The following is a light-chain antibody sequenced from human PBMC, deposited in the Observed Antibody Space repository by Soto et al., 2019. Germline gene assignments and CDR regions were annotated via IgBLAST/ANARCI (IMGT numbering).Light chain of an antibody. V-gene: IGKV1-5*01. CDR1: QSISSW. CDR2: DAS. Sequence: DIQMTQSPCTLSASVGDRVTITCRASQSISSWLAWYQQKPGKAPKLLIYDASSLESGVPSRFSGSGSGTEFTLTISSLQPDDFAPYYCQQYNSYPYTVGQGTKLEIK. CDR3: QQYNSYPYT. J-gene: IGKJ2*01.